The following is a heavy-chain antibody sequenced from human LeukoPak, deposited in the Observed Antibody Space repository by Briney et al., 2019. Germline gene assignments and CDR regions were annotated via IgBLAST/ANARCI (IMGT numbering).Heavy chain of an antibody. V-gene: IGHV3-48*01. CDR2: ISSSSSTI. Sequence: GGSLRLSCTVSGFTVSSNSMNWVRQAPGKGLEWVSYISSSSSTIYYADSVKGRFTISRDNAKNSLYLQMNSLRAEDTAVYYCARDFHRRLYDSSAYHPYWGQGTLVTVSS. CDR3: ARDFHRRLYDSSAYHPY. J-gene: IGHJ4*02. D-gene: IGHD3-22*01. CDR1: GFTVSSNS.